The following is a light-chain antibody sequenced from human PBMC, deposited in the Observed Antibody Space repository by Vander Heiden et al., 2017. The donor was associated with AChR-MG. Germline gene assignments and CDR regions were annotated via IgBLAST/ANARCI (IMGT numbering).Light chain of an antibody. Sequence: DIQMTQSPSSLSTSVGDRVTITCRASQSISRYLNWYLQKPGIAPKLLIYAASILQSGVPSRFSGSGSGTDFTLTISRLQPEDFATYYCQQSDSSPLTFGQGTKVEIK. V-gene: IGKV1-39*01. CDR3: QQSDSSPLT. CDR2: AAS. J-gene: IGKJ1*01. CDR1: QSISRY.